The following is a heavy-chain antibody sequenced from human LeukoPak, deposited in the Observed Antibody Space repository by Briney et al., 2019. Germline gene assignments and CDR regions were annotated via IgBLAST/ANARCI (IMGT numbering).Heavy chain of an antibody. J-gene: IGHJ4*02. CDR1: GFTFSHYS. V-gene: IGHV3-48*02. D-gene: IGHD6-19*01. CDR2: ISSNSTLK. CDR3: ARWFTSGRGFFDY. Sequence: PGGSLRLSCAASGFTFSHYSMNWVRPAPGKGLEWVSYISSNSTLKYYAYSVKGRFNISRDNAKHSLYLQMNSLRDEDTAVYYCARWFTSGRGFFDYWGQGILVTVSS.